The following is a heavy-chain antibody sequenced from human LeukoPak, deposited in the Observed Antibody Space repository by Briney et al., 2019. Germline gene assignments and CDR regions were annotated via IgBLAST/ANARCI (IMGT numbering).Heavy chain of an antibody. CDR3: ARVGEGSVLRYFDWLFATQNWFDP. J-gene: IGHJ5*02. Sequence: KPGSVKVSCKASGYTFTSYGISWVRQAPGQGLEWMGWISAYNGNTNYAQKLQGRVTMTTDTSTSTAYMELRSLRSDDTAVYYCARVGEGSVLRYFDWLFATQNWFDPWGQGTLVTVSS. CDR1: GYTFTSYG. CDR2: ISAYNGNT. V-gene: IGHV1-18*01. D-gene: IGHD3-9*01.